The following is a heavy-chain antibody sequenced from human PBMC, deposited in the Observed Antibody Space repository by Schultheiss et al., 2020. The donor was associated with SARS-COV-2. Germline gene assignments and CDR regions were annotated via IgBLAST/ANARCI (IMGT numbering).Heavy chain of an antibody. CDR1: GGSISSYY. J-gene: IGHJ4*02. Sequence: SETLSLTCTVSGGSISSYYWGWIRQPPGKGLEWIGEINHSGSTNYNPSLKSRVTISVDTSKNQFSLKLSSVTAADTAVYYCARHRYGDYAFDYWGQGTLVTVSS. CDR3: ARHRYGDYAFDY. V-gene: IGHV4-34*01. D-gene: IGHD4-17*01. CDR2: INHSGST.